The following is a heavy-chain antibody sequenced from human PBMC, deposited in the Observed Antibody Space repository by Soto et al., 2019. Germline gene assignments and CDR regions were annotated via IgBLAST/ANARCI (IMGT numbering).Heavy chain of an antibody. Sequence: ASVKVSCKASGYSLTSLHFNWVRQATGQGLEWIGWMNPHSGDTGFAQGFQGGVTMTRNTPLNPAYMELRSLISQDTAVYYCARGSPGPVDHWGQGTQVTVSS. D-gene: IGHD3-10*01. CDR3: ARGSPGPVDH. V-gene: IGHV1-8*01. CDR1: GYSLTSLH. J-gene: IGHJ4*02. CDR2: MNPHSGDT.